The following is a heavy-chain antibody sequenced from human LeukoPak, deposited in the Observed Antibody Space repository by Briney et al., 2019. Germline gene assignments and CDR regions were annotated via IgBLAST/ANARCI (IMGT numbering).Heavy chain of an antibody. V-gene: IGHV3-48*01. CDR1: GFTFSSYS. CDR3: AREYYYDGSGYSLDY. J-gene: IGHJ4*02. Sequence: PGGSLRLSCAASGFTFSSYSMNWVRQAPGKGLEWVSYISGTSSTIYYADPVKGRFTISRDNAKNSLYLQMNSLRAEDTAVYYCAREYYYDGSGYSLDYWGQGTLVTVSS. D-gene: IGHD3-22*01. CDR2: ISGTSSTI.